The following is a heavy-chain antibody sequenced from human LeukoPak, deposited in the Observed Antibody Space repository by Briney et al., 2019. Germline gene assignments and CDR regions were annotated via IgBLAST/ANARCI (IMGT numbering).Heavy chain of an antibody. Sequence: TGGSLRLSCAASGFTFSSYWMSWVRQAPGKGLEWVANIKQDGSEKYYVDSVKGRFTISRDNAKNSLYLQMNSLRAEDTAVYYCARDGGYSGYGPPDYWGQGTLVTVSS. D-gene: IGHD5-12*01. V-gene: IGHV3-7*01. J-gene: IGHJ4*02. CDR1: GFTFSSYW. CDR2: IKQDGSEK. CDR3: ARDGGYSGYGPPDY.